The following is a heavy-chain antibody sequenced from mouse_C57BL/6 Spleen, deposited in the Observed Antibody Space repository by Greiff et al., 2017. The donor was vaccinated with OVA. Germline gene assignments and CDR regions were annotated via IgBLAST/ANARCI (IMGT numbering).Heavy chain of an antibody. J-gene: IGHJ2*01. V-gene: IGHV1-61*01. D-gene: IGHD1-1*01. CDR1: GYTFTSYW. CDR2: IYPSDSET. Sequence: VQLQQPGAELVRPGSSVKLSCKASGYTFTSYWMDWVKQRPGQGLEWIGNIYPSDSETHYNQKFKDKATLTVDKSSSTAYMQLSSLTSEDSAVYYCTSYYGSLFDYWGQGTTLTVSS. CDR3: TSYYGSLFDY.